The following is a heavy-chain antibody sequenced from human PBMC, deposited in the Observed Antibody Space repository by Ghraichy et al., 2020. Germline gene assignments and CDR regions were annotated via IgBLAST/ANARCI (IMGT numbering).Heavy chain of an antibody. CDR3: ATSGAAFGMDV. D-gene: IGHD1-26*01. CDR1: AGSIRSYY. V-gene: IGHV4-59*08. J-gene: IGHJ6*02. CDR2: IYHSGIN. Sequence: SETLSLTCTVSAGSIRSYYWSWIRQPPGKGLEWIGYIYHSGINKYNPSLKSRVAILIDTSKNQFSLRLSSVAAADTAVYYCATSGAAFGMDVWGQGITVTVSS.